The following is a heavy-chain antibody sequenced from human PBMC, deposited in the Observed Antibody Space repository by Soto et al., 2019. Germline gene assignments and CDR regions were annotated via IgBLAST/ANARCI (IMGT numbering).Heavy chain of an antibody. D-gene: IGHD3-16*01. CDR2: IYYSGST. J-gene: IGHJ4*02. V-gene: IGHV4-31*03. CDR3: ARDKRGGGEFDY. CDR1: GGSISSGGYY. Sequence: QVQLQESGPGLVKPSQTLSLTCTVSGGSISSGGYYWSWIRQHPGKGLEWIGYIYYSGSTYYNPSIKSRVTVSVDTSKNQFSLKLSSVTAADTAVYYCARDKRGGGEFDYWGQGTLVTVSS.